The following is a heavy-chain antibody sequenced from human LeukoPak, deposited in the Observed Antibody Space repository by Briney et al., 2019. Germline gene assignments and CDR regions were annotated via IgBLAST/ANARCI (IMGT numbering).Heavy chain of an antibody. J-gene: IGHJ3*02. CDR1: GDTFTKYW. V-gene: IGHV5-51*01. D-gene: IGHD3-16*01. Sequence: GESLKISCKGSGDTFTKYWIAWVRQMPGKGLEWMGIIYPGDSDTRYSPSFEGQVTISADKSISTAYMQWSSLKASDTAMYYCARRARLAWGHAFDIWGQGTMVTVS. CDR2: IYPGDSDT. CDR3: ARRARLAWGHAFDI.